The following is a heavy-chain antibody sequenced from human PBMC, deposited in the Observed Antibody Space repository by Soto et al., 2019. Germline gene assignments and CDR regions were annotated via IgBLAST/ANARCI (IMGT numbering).Heavy chain of an antibody. CDR3: ASSGSYPGWYFDY. Sequence: GASVKVSCKASGYTFTNYYMHWVRQAPGQGLEWMGVIHYSGATPTYAQKFQGRVTMTEDTSTDTAYMELSSLRSEDTAVYYCASSGSYPGWYFDYWGQGTLVTVSS. CDR1: GYTFTNYY. D-gene: IGHD1-26*01. CDR2: IHYSGATP. J-gene: IGHJ4*02. V-gene: IGHV1-46*01.